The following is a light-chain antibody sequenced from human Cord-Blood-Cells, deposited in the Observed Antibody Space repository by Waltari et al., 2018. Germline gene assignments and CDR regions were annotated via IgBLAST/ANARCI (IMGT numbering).Light chain of an antibody. V-gene: IGKV1-33*01. CDR3: QQYDNLPIT. J-gene: IGKJ5*01. Sequence: DIQMTQSPSSLSASVGDRVTITCQARQDISNYLNWYQQKPGKAPKLLSYDASNLETGGPSRFSGSGSGTDFTCTISSLQPEDIATYYCQQYDNLPITFGQGTRLEIK. CDR2: DAS. CDR1: QDISNY.